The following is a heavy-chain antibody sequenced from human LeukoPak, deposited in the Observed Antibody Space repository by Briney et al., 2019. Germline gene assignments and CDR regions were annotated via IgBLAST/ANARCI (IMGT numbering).Heavy chain of an antibody. Sequence: GASLKISCKGFDYSFTSYWIGWVRQMPGKGPEWMGIIHPGDSNIRYSPSFQGQITISADKSISTAYLQWGSLKASDTAMYYCARQTPNQYGMDVWGTGTTVTVSS. D-gene: IGHD2-15*01. J-gene: IGHJ6*04. CDR2: IHPGDSNI. CDR3: ARQTPNQYGMDV. V-gene: IGHV5-51*01. CDR1: DYSFTSYW.